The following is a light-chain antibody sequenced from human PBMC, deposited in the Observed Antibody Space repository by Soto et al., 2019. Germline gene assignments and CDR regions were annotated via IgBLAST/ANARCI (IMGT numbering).Light chain of an antibody. CDR1: QSVSRNY. V-gene: IGKV3-20*01. J-gene: IGKJ5*01. CDR2: TAS. Sequence: PGEGATLSCRASQSVSRNYLAWYQQKPGQAPRLLIYTASRRATSIPDRFSGSGSGTDFTLTISRLEPEDSAVYYCQQYSRPPITFGQGTRLEIK. CDR3: QQYSRPPIT.